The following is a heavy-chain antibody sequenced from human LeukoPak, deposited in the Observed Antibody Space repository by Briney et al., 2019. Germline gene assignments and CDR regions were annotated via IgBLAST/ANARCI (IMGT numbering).Heavy chain of an antibody. Sequence: GGPLRLSCAASGFTFSSYTMTWVRQAPGKGLEWVSAISNSGGSTYYADSVKGRFTISRDNSKDTLYLQMNSLRAEDTAIYYCARRDYGDFFWGQGTLVTVSS. CDR2: ISNSGGST. J-gene: IGHJ4*02. CDR3: ARRDYGDFF. D-gene: IGHD4-17*01. V-gene: IGHV3-23*01. CDR1: GFTFSSYT.